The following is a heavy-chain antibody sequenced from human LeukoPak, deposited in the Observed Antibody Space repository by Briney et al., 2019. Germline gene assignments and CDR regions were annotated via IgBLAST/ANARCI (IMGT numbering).Heavy chain of an antibody. V-gene: IGHV3-21*01. CDR3: ARDRYCDSSDFDY. Sequence: GSLRLSCAASGFTFSSYSMNWVRQAPGKGLEWVSSISSSSSYIYYADSVKGRFTISRDNAKNSLYLQMNSLRAEDTAVYYCARDRYCDSSDFDYWGQGTLVTVSS. D-gene: IGHD3-22*01. CDR2: ISSSSSYI. J-gene: IGHJ4*02. CDR1: GFTFSSYS.